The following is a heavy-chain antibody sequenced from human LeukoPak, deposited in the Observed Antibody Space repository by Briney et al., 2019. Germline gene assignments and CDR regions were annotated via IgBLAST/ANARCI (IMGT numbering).Heavy chain of an antibody. D-gene: IGHD3-3*01. V-gene: IGHV1-69*13. Sequence: SVKVSCKASGGTFISYAISWVRQAPGQGLEWMGGIIPIFGTANYAQKFQGRVTITADESTSTAYMELSSLRSEDTAVYYCARAGGFLEWLYFDYWGQGTLVTVSS. CDR3: ARAGGFLEWLYFDY. CDR2: IIPIFGTA. J-gene: IGHJ4*02. CDR1: GGTFISYA.